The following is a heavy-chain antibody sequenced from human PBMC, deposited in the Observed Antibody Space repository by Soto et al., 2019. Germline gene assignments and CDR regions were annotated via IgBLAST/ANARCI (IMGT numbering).Heavy chain of an antibody. CDR2: IYYSGST. CDR1: GGSISSYY. D-gene: IGHD3-3*01. Sequence: SETLSLTCTVSGGSISSYYWSWIRQPPGKGLEWIGYIYYSGSTNYNPSLKSRVTISVDTSKNQFSLKLSSVTAAGTAVYYCASSSWSGSRGWFDYWGQGTLVTVSS. J-gene: IGHJ4*02. CDR3: ASSSWSGSRGWFDY. V-gene: IGHV4-59*08.